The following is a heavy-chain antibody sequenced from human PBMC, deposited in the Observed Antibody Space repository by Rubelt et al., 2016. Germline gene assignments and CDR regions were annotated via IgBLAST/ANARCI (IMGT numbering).Heavy chain of an antibody. CDR1: GDSVSSTSAA. CDR3: ARGAAAPLDY. D-gene: IGHD2-15*01. CDR2: PYYRSNSHY. V-gene: IGHV6-1*01. J-gene: IGHJ4*02. Sequence: QVQLQQSGPGLVKPSQTLSLTCAIPGDSVSSTSAAWNWIRQSPSRGLEWLGRPYYRSNSHYDYEVSVKRRLTINHNTSQNHFSRQRNAVNPEDTAVYYGARGAAAPLDYWGQGTLVTVSS.